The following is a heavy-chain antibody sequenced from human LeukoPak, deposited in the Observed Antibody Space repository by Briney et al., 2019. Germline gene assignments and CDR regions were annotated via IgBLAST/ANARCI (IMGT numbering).Heavy chain of an antibody. V-gene: IGHV3-74*01. CDR3: ARSPKWPDNDAFDI. J-gene: IGHJ3*02. Sequence: GGSLRLSCAASGFTCSSYWMHWVRQAPGKGLVWVSRINSDGSSTSYADSVKGRFTISRDNAKNTLYLQMNSLRAEDTAVYYCARSPKWPDNDAFDIWGQGTMVTVSS. D-gene: IGHD5-12*01. CDR2: INSDGSST. CDR1: GFTCSSYW.